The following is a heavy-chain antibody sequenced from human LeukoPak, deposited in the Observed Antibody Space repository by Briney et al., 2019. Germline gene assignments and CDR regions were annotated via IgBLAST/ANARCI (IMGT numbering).Heavy chain of an antibody. D-gene: IGHD3-3*01. CDR3: AREGGFYRPLDY. Sequence: SGTLSLTCGVSGGSVISTNWWTWARQPPGKGLEWIGEVHLDGRTNYNPSLESRLTISVDLSENHVSLKLTSVTAADTAVYYCAREGGFYRPLDYSGQGTLVTVSS. J-gene: IGHJ4*02. CDR2: VHLDGRT. V-gene: IGHV4-4*02. CDR1: GGSVISTNW.